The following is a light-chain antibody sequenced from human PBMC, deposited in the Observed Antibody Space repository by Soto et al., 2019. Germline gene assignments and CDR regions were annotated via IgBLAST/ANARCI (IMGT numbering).Light chain of an antibody. CDR2: EVN. V-gene: IGLV2-14*01. CDR3: SSYASSGAVV. J-gene: IGLJ3*02. CDR1: SSDVGAYNY. Sequence: QSALTQPASVSGSPGQPITISCTGTSSDVGAYNYVSWYQLHPGKAPKLMIYEVNNRPSGVSHRCSGAKSGNTASLTFSGLQPEDEADYYCSSYASSGAVVFGGGTKVTVL.